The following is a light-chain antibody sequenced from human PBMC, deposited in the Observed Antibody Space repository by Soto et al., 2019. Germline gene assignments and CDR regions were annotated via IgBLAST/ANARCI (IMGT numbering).Light chain of an antibody. CDR1: QSIRSY. Sequence: EIVLTQSPATLSLSQGDSATLSCRASQSIRSYLAWYQQKRGQAPRLLIYDASNRATGIPARFSGSGSGTDFSLTISSLEPEDFAVYYCQQRSSWPLTFGGGTKVDIK. V-gene: IGKV3-11*01. CDR3: QQRSSWPLT. J-gene: IGKJ4*01. CDR2: DAS.